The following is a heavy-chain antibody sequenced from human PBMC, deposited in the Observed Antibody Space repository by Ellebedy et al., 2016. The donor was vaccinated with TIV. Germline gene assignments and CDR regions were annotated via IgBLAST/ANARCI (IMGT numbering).Heavy chain of an antibody. CDR1: GGTFSSYA. CDR3: ADESGSYDAFDI. D-gene: IGHD1-26*01. CDR2: IIPIFGTA. Sequence: SVKVSCXASGGTFSSYAISWVRQAPGQGLEWMGGIIPIFGTANYAQKFQGRVTITADESTSTAYMELSSLRSEDTAVYYCADESGSYDAFDIWGQGTMVTVSS. V-gene: IGHV1-69*13. J-gene: IGHJ3*02.